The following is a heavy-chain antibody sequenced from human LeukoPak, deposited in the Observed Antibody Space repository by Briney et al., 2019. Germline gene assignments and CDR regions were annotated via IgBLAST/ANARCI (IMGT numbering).Heavy chain of an antibody. CDR1: GGTFSSYA. CDR2: IIPIFGTA. J-gene: IGHJ4*02. CDR3: ATTTRSDSSGQGQTN. Sequence: GASVKVSCKASGGTFSSYAISWVRQAPGQGLEWMGGIIPIFGTANYAQKFQGRVTITADKSTSTAYMELSSLRSEDTAVYYCATTTRSDSSGQGQTNWGQGTLVTVSS. V-gene: IGHV1-69*06. D-gene: IGHD3-22*01.